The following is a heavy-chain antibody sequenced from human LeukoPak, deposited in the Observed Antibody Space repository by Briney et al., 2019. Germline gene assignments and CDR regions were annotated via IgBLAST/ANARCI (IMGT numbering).Heavy chain of an antibody. CDR1: GFTFNIYA. CDR3: AKLGSYCSSTPTRCWFDP. CDR2: ISGSGGST. D-gene: IGHD2-2*01. Sequence: GGSLRLSCAASGFTFNIYAMSWVRQAPGKGLEWVSAISGSGGSTYYADSVKDRFTISRDNSKNTLYLQMNSLRAEDTAVYYCAKLGSYCSSTPTRCWFDPWGQGTLVTVSS. V-gene: IGHV3-23*01. J-gene: IGHJ5*02.